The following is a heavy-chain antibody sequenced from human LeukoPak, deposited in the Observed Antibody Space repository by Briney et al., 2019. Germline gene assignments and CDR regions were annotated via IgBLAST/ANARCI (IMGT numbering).Heavy chain of an antibody. CDR1: GFTFSSYS. CDR2: ISSSSSYI. Sequence: GGSLRLSCAASGFTFSSYSMNWVRQAPGKGLEWVSSISSSSSYIYYADSVKGRFTISRDNAKNSLYLQMNSLRAEDTAVYYCASWPIVGANDAFDIWGQGTMVTVSS. J-gene: IGHJ3*02. D-gene: IGHD1-26*01. V-gene: IGHV3-21*01. CDR3: ASWPIVGANDAFDI.